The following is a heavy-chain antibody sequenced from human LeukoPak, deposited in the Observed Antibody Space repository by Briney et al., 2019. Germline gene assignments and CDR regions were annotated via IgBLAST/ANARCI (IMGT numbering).Heavy chain of an antibody. CDR2: ISGSGGST. J-gene: IGHJ6*03. Sequence: GGSLRLSCAASGFTFSNYAMSWVRQAPGKRLEWVSAISGSGGSTNYVDSVKGRFTISRDNSKNTLYLQMNSLRVEDTALYYCAKDPRITKNYYYYYYMDVWGKGITVTVSS. CDR1: GFTFSNYA. CDR3: AKDPRITKNYYYYYYMDV. V-gene: IGHV3-23*01. D-gene: IGHD3-3*01.